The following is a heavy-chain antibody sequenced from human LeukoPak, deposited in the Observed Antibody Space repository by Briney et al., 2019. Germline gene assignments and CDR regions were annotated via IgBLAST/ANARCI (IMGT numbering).Heavy chain of an antibody. CDR3: ASNWNDDAFDI. D-gene: IGHD1-20*01. CDR1: GFTFRNYG. CDR2: IRYDGSIK. Sequence: GGSLRLSCAASGFTFRNYGMHWVRLAPGKGLEWVAFIRYDGSIKYYVDSVKGRFTVSRDNSKNTLYLQMNSLRAEDTAVYYCASNWNDDAFDIWGQGTMVTVSS. V-gene: IGHV3-30*02. J-gene: IGHJ3*02.